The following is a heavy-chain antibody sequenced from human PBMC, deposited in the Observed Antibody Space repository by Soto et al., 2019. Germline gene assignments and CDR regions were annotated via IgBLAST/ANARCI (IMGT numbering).Heavy chain of an antibody. CDR1: GFTFSSNW. CDR3: TTGLSNGYYNFDY. D-gene: IGHD3-22*01. Sequence: LRLSCVGSGFTFSSNWMTWVRQAPGKGLEWVGNIRQDESEKYYVDSVKGRFTISRDNAKNSLYLQMNSLRAEDTAVYYCTTGLSNGYYNFDYWGQGTPVTVSS. CDR2: IRQDESEK. V-gene: IGHV3-7*04. J-gene: IGHJ4*02.